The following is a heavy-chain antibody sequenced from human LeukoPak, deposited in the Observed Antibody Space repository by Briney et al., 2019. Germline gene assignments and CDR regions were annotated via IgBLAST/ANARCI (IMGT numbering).Heavy chain of an antibody. CDR1: GGSISSYY. Sequence: SEALSLTCTVSGGSISSYYWSWIQQPPGKGLEWIGYIYYSGSTNYNPSLKSRVTISVDTSKNQFSPKLSSVTAADTAVYYCARVYYYDSSGYYPAEYFQHWGQGTLVTVSS. CDR2: IYYSGST. J-gene: IGHJ1*01. CDR3: ARVYYYDSSGYYPAEYFQH. V-gene: IGHV4-59*01. D-gene: IGHD3-22*01.